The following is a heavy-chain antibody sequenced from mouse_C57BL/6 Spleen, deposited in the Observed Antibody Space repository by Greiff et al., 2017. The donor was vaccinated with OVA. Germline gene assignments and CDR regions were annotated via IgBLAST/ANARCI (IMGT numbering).Heavy chain of an antibody. V-gene: IGHV7-3*01. CDR1: GFTFTDYY. CDR2: IRNKANGYTT. Sequence: DVQLVESGGGLVQPGGSLSLSCAASGFTFTDYYMSWVRQPPGKALEWLGFIRNKANGYTTEYSASVKGRFTISRDNSQSILYLQMNALRAEDSATYYCARYIGITTALDYWGQGTTLTVSS. CDR3: ARYIGITTALDY. J-gene: IGHJ2*01. D-gene: IGHD1-2*01.